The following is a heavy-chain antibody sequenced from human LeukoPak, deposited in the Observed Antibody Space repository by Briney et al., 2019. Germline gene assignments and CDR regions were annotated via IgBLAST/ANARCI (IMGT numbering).Heavy chain of an antibody. CDR1: GGSISSGSYY. CDR3: AKGVYIAAAGWFDP. V-gene: IGHV4-39*07. D-gene: IGHD6-13*01. CDR2: IYYSGST. Sequence: SETLSLTCTVSGGSISSGSYYWGWIRQPPGKGLEWIGSIYYSGSTYYNPSLKSRVTISVDTSKNQFSLKLSSVTAADTAVYYCAKGVYIAAAGWFDPWGQGTLVTVSS. J-gene: IGHJ5*02.